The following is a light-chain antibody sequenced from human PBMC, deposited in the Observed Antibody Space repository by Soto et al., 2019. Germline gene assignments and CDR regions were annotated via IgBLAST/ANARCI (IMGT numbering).Light chain of an antibody. J-gene: IGLJ1*01. CDR2: EVS. Sequence: QSALAQPASVSGSPGQSITISCTGTSSDVGGYNYVSWYQLHPGKAPKLIIYEVSHRPSGASNHFSGYKSGNTASLTISGLQAQDEPDYHCSSYTRTRTPWVFGTGTKVTVL. CDR3: SSYTRTRTPWV. CDR1: SSDVGGYNY. V-gene: IGLV2-14*01.